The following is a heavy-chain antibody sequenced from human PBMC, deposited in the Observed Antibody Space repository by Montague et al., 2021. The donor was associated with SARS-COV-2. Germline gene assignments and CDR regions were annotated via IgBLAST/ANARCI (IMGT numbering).Heavy chain of an antibody. CDR2: IYYSGST. V-gene: IGHV4-39*01. D-gene: IGHD1-26*01. J-gene: IGHJ4*02. Sequence: SETLSLTCTVSGGSISSSSYYWGWIRQPPGKGLEWIGSIYYSGSTYYSPSLKSRVPISVDTSKNQFSLKLSSVTAADTAVYYCARQMTSWWELLYYFDYWGQGTLVTVSS. CDR3: ARQMTSWWELLYYFDY. CDR1: GGSISSSSYY.